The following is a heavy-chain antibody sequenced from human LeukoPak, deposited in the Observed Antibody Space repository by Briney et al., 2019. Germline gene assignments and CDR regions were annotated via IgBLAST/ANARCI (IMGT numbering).Heavy chain of an antibody. CDR2: INSDGSST. V-gene: IGHV3-74*01. J-gene: IGHJ4*02. D-gene: IGHD5-18*01. Sequence: GGSLRLSCAASGFTFSSYWMHWVRQAPGKGLVWVSRINSDGSSTSYADSVKGRFTISRDNSKNTLYLQMNSLRAEDTAVYYCARVMEGQLWELDDWGQGTLVTVSS. CDR1: GFTFSSYW. CDR3: ARVMEGQLWELDD.